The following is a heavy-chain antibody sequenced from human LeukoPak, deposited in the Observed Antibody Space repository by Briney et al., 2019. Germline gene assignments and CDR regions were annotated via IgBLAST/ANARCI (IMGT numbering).Heavy chain of an antibody. V-gene: IGHV3-48*02. CDR2: ITASGTGR. CDR3: ASSGRYRFDY. D-gene: IGHD1-26*01. CDR1: GFTFISYS. J-gene: IGHJ4*02. Sequence: GSLRIFCSASGFTFISYSMNWVRQAPGEGLEGVSHITASGTGRVYAESVKGRLTISRHNAKNSVNLQMNSLRHEHTAVYYCASSGRYRFDYWGGGTHVSDS.